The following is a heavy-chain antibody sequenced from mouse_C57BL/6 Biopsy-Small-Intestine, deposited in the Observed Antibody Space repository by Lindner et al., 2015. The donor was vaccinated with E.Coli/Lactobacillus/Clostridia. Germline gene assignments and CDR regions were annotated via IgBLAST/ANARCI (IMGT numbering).Heavy chain of an antibody. CDR2: LLPGSGST. J-gene: IGHJ2*01. CDR3: ARRFGSSWDY. V-gene: IGHV1-9*01. D-gene: IGHD1-1*01. CDR1: GYTFTGYW. Sequence: VQLQESGAELMKPGASVKLSCKATGYTFTGYWIEWVKQRPGHGLEWIGELLPGSGSTNYNEKFKAKATFTADTSSNTAYMQLSSLTTEDSAIYYCARRFGSSWDYWGQGTTLTVSS.